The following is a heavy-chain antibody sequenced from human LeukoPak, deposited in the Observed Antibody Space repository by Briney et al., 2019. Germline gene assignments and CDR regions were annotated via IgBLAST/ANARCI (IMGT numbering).Heavy chain of an antibody. CDR3: TRSYSSGWYYFDY. Sequence: AGGSLRLSCAASGFTVSSNYMTWVRQAPGKGLEWVSAIYSGDSTYYADSVKGRFTISRDNSKNTLYLQMNSLRAEDTAVYYCTRSYSSGWYYFDYWGQGTLVTVSS. D-gene: IGHD6-19*01. CDR1: GFTVSSNY. J-gene: IGHJ4*02. CDR2: IYSGDST. V-gene: IGHV3-66*01.